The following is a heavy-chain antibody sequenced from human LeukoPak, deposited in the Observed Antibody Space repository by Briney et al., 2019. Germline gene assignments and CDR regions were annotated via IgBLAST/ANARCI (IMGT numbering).Heavy chain of an antibody. J-gene: IGHJ3*02. Sequence: ASVTVSCKASGYSFTTYYMQWVRQAPGQGPEWMGIINPSGGSTSYAQKFQGRVTMTRDTSTSTVYMELSSLRSEDTAVYHCARVMDSGSFGAAFDIWGQGTMVTVSS. CDR2: INPSGGST. CDR3: ARVMDSGSFGAAFDI. V-gene: IGHV1-46*01. D-gene: IGHD1-26*01. CDR1: GYSFTTYY.